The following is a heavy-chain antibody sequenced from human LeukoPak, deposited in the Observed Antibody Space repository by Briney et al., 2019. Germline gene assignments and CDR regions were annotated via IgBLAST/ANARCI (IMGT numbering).Heavy chain of an antibody. CDR3: ASYPRYSSSPPFDY. J-gene: IGHJ4*02. CDR2: INPNTGGT. Sequence: GASVKVSCKXSGYTFTGQYMHWVRQAPGQGLEGMGWINPNTGGTNYAQKFQGRVTMTRDTTISTAYMELSRLTSDDTAVYYCASYPRYSSSPPFDYWGQGTLVTVSS. CDR1: GYTFTGQY. V-gene: IGHV1-2*02. D-gene: IGHD6-19*01.